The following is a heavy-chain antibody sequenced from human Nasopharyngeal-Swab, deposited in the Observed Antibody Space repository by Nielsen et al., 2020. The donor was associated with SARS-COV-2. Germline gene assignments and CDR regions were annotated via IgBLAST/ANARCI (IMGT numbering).Heavy chain of an antibody. CDR2: INPGSGGT. J-gene: IGHJ6*02. CDR1: GYTFNNYY. Sequence: ASVTVSSKASGYTFNNYYIHWVRQAPGQGLEWMGMINPGSGGTTYAQKFLGRVTMTRDTSTSTVFMDLSSLRSEDTAVYYCARRGRCSGSSCDMDVWGQGTTVTVSS. D-gene: IGHD2-2*01. V-gene: IGHV1-46*02. CDR3: ARRGRCSGSSCDMDV.